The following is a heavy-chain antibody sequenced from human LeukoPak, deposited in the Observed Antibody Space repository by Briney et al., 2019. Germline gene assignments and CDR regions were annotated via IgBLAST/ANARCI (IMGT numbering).Heavy chain of an antibody. CDR1: EFTFSIYG. CDR2: ILGSGGST. Sequence: PGRSLRLSCAASEFTFSIYGMHWVRQAPGKGLEWVSAILGSGGSTYYADSVKGRFTVSRDNSKSTLYLQMNSLRAEDTALYYCAKWGDYDVLTGYYVPDYWGQGTLVTVSS. D-gene: IGHD3-9*01. CDR3: AKWGDYDVLTGYYVPDY. V-gene: IGHV3-23*01. J-gene: IGHJ4*02.